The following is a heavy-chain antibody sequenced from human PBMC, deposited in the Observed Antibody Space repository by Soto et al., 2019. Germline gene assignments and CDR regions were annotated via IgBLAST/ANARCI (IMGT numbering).Heavy chain of an antibody. Sequence: PGESLKISCKGSGYSFSNYWIAWVRQMPGKGLEWMGIIFPGDSDTRYSPSLQGQVSISADKSISTAYLQWSSLKASDTAMYYCARLEMATIPHDFDHWGQGTLVTVSS. J-gene: IGHJ4*02. CDR2: IFPGDSDT. CDR3: ARLEMATIPHDFDH. CDR1: GYSFSNYW. D-gene: IGHD5-12*01. V-gene: IGHV5-51*01.